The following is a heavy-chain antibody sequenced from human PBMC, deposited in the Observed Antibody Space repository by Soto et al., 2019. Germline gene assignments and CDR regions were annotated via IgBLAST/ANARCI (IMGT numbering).Heavy chain of an antibody. CDR2: ISSSSSYI. Sequence: EVQLVESGGGLVKPGGSPRLSCAASGFTFSSYSMNWVRQAPGKGLEWVSSISSSSSYIYYADSVKGRFTISRDNAKNSLYLQMNSLRAEDTAVYYCARGVYDFWSGYSFDYWGQGTLVTVSS. D-gene: IGHD3-3*01. CDR1: GFTFSSYS. V-gene: IGHV3-21*01. J-gene: IGHJ4*02. CDR3: ARGVYDFWSGYSFDY.